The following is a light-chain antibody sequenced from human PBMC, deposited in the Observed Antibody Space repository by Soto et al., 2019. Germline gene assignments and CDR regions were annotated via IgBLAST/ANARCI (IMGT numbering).Light chain of an antibody. CDR2: ATS. CDR3: LQDYSYPRT. CDR1: QGIRND. V-gene: IGKV1-6*01. Sequence: AIQMTQSPSSLSASVGDRVTITCRASQGIRNDLGWYQQKPGKAPRRLIYATSTLQIGVPARFSGSGSGTDFTLTISSLQADDSATYYCLQDYSYPRTFGQGTKVEIK. J-gene: IGKJ1*01.